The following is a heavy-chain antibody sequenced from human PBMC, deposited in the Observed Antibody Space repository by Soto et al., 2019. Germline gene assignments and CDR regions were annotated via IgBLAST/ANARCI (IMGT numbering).Heavy chain of an antibody. D-gene: IGHD3-22*01. J-gene: IGHJ4*02. Sequence: QIQLVQSGAEVKKPGASVRVSCETSGYTFVSYGISWVRQAPGQGLVWMGWISPYNGNTNYAEKFKDRVTLTTDTSTDTAFLDLRSLTSDDTAVYFCARDQYYFDSSGYYDFWGQGTLVTVSS. CDR2: ISPYNGNT. CDR3: ARDQYYFDSSGYYDF. V-gene: IGHV1-18*04. CDR1: GYTFVSYG.